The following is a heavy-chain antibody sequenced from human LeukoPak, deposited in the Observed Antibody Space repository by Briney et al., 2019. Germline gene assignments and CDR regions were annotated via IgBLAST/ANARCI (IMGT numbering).Heavy chain of an antibody. CDR1: GIPFSDYY. D-gene: IGHD6-13*01. CDR2: ISSSGSYT. CDR3: AAGTAADY. V-gene: IGHV3-11*03. J-gene: IGHJ4*02. Sequence: PGGSLRLSCIVSGIPFSDYYMNWIRQAPGKGLEWISYISSSGSYTDYADSVKGRFTISRDNTKNILYLQMNSLRVEDTAVYYCAAGTAADYWGLGTLVAVSS.